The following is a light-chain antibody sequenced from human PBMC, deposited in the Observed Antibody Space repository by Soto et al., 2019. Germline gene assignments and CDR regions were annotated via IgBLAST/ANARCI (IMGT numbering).Light chain of an antibody. CDR3: ISYTDRQSYL. Sequence: QSALTQPASASASPGHSITISCSGTSSDFGSYNHVAWYQQFPGKSPKLMTYAVSDRPPGVSDRFSGSKSGITASLTISGLQTEDEADYYCISYTDRQSYLFGTGTKVTVL. CDR1: SSDFGSYNH. CDR2: AVS. J-gene: IGLJ1*01. V-gene: IGLV2-14*03.